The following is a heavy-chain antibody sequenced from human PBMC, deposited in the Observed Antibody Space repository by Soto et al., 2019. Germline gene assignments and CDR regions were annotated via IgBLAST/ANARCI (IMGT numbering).Heavy chain of an antibody. D-gene: IGHD3-10*01. Sequence: QVQLVQSGAEVKKPESSVKVSCKASGGTFSSYAISWVRQAPGQGLEWMGGIIPIFGTANYAQKFQGRVTMTADESTSTAYMELSSLGSEDTAGYYCARAGTYYYGSGSYYDDHWGQGTLVTVSS. V-gene: IGHV1-69*01. CDR3: ARAGTYYYGSGSYYDDH. CDR2: IIPIFGTA. CDR1: GGTFSSYA. J-gene: IGHJ4*02.